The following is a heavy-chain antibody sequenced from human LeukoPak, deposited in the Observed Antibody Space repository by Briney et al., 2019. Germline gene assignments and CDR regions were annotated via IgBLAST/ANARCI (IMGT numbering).Heavy chain of an antibody. CDR3: ARDLYGSHSSFDY. D-gene: IGHD3-10*01. CDR1: GGSINSGSYY. V-gene: IGHV4-61*10. J-gene: IGHJ4*02. Sequence: KASQTLSLTCTVSGGSINSGSYYWNWIRQPAGKGLEWIGYIYYSGSTNYNPSLKNRVTISVDTSKNQFSLKLSSVTAADTAVYYCARDLYGSHSSFDYWGQGTLVTVSS. CDR2: IYYSGST.